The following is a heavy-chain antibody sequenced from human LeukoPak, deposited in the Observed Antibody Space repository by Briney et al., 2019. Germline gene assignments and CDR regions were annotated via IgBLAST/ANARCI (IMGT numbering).Heavy chain of an antibody. CDR3: ANASPGYCSSTSCRRPIDY. Sequence: GGSLALPRPAPGYTHIRDGLCGGLQQPPKGRLRMPFKLYYVGNKNYADSVKGRFTIHRDNSKNTLYLQMNSLRAEDTAVYYCANASPGYCSSTSCRRPIDYWGQGTLVTVSS. V-gene: IGHV3-30*02. J-gene: IGHJ4*02. CDR1: GYTHIRDG. CDR2: KLYYVGNK. D-gene: IGHD2-2*01.